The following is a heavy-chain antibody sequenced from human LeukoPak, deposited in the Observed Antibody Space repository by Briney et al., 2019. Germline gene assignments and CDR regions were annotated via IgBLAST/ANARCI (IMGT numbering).Heavy chain of an antibody. D-gene: IGHD3-22*01. CDR2: IIPIFGTA. J-gene: IGHJ3*02. V-gene: IGHV1-69*05. CDR1: GGTFSSYA. Sequence: ASVKVSCKASGGTFSSYAISWVRQAPGQGLGWMRRIIPIFGTANYAQTFQGRVTITTDESTNTAYMELSSLRSEDTAVYYCPSNYYDSSGYYRDDAFDIWGQGTMVTVSS. CDR3: PSNYYDSSGYYRDDAFDI.